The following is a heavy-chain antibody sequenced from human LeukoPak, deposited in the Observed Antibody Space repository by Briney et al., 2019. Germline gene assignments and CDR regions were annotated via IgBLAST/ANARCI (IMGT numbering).Heavy chain of an antibody. J-gene: IGHJ4*02. CDR1: GVTVSSNY. CDR2: IYSGGST. Sequence: PGGSLRLSCAASGVTVSSNYMSWVRQAPGKGLEWVSVIYSGGSTYYADSVKGRLTISRDNSKNTLYLQMNSLRAEDTAVYYCARVKDSEFDSWGQGTLVTVSS. CDR3: ARVKDSEFDS. V-gene: IGHV3-53*01. D-gene: IGHD2-15*01.